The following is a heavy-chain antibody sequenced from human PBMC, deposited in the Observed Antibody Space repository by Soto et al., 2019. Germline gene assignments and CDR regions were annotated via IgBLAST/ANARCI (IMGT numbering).Heavy chain of an antibody. CDR1: GGTFSSYT. CDR3: ARDPPPVKFCTSTSCYSHFHY. Sequence: GASVKVSCKASGGTFSSYTISWVRQAPGQGLEWMGRIIPILGIANYAQKFQGRVTITADKSTSTAYMELSSLRSEDTAVYYCARDPPPVKFCTSTSCYSHFHYWGQGILLTFSS. J-gene: IGHJ4*02. CDR2: IIPILGIA. D-gene: IGHD2-2*01. V-gene: IGHV1-69*02.